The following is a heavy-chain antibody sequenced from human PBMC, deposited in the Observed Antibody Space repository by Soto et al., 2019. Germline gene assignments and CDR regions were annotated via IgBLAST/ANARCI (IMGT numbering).Heavy chain of an antibody. J-gene: IGHJ4*02. CDR2: ISSDGRNK. D-gene: IGHD3-3*01. CDR1: GFTFTRHA. Sequence: PGGSLRLSCAASGFTFTRHAMHWVRQAPGKGLECVAVISSDGRNKYYADSVKGQFTISRDNSKNTLYLQMDSLRAEDTAVYYCAREAIFGVVREYYFDYWGQGTLVTVSS. V-gene: IGHV3-30*04. CDR3: AREAIFGVVREYYFDY.